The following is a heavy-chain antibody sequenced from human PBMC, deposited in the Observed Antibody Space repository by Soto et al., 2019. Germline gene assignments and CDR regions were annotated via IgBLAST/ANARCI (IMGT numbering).Heavy chain of an antibody. J-gene: IGHJ3*01. D-gene: IGHD2-21*01. V-gene: IGHV4-31*02. Sequence: QMQLQESGPGLVKPSQTLSLTCTVSGGSIGGGGFYWTWVRLRPGEGLEWIGNIYDSGSYYYNPSLASRISMSIDTSKTQFSLSLTSVTVADTALYYCARAVIRTTKNMRDLWGPGTMVAAS. CDR1: GGSIGGGGFY. CDR3: ARAVIRTTKNMRDL. CDR2: IYDSGSY.